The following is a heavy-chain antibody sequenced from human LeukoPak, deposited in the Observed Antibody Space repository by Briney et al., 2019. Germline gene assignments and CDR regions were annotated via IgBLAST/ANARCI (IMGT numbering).Heavy chain of an antibody. CDR2: INPSGGST. V-gene: IGHV1-46*01. Sequence: GASVKVSCKASGYTFTSYYMHWVRQAPGQWLEWMGLINPSGGSTSYAQKFQGRVTMTRDTSTSTVYMELSSLRSEDTAVYYCARERNGCNLNDYWGQGTLVTVSS. CDR3: ARERNGCNLNDY. D-gene: IGHD5-24*01. CDR1: GYTFTSYY. J-gene: IGHJ4*02.